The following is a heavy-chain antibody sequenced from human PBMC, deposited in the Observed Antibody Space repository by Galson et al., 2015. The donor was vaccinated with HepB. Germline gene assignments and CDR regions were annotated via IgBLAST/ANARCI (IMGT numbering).Heavy chain of an antibody. D-gene: IGHD3-9*01. J-gene: IGHJ6*02. CDR2: INTNTGNP. Sequence: SVKVSCKASGYTFTSYAMNWVRQAPGQGLEWMGWINTNTGNPTYAQGFTGRFVFSLDTSVSTAYLQISSLKAEDTAVYYCARPLRYFDWLSTSYYYYGMDVWGQGTTVTVSS. V-gene: IGHV7-4-1*02. CDR3: ARPLRYFDWLSTSYYYYGMDV. CDR1: GYTFTSYA.